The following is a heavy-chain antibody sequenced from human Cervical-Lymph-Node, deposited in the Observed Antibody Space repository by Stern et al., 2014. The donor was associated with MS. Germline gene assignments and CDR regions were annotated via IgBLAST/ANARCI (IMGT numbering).Heavy chain of an antibody. Sequence: EVQLVESGGDLVQPGRSLTLSCAASGFSFDDHAMYWVRQAPGKGLEWVSGIGWNSGGITDADSVKGRFTISRDNAKNALYLQMNSLRVEDTALYYCAKDFGSGSSFFDSWGQGTLVTVSS. CDR2: IGWNSGGI. D-gene: IGHD3-10*01. V-gene: IGHV3-9*01. J-gene: IGHJ4*02. CDR3: AKDFGSGSSFFDS. CDR1: GFSFDDHA.